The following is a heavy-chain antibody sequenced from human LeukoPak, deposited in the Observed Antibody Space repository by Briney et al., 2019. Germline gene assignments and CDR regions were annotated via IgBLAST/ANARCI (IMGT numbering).Heavy chain of an antibody. D-gene: IGHD3-22*01. Sequence: SETLSLTCTVSGDSLRKSTFYWVWIRQPPGKGLEWIGSIYYSGGADYNPPLKSRVTISVDTSKNQFSLKLSSVTAADTAVYYCARDRDSSGYFPFDYWGQGTLVTVSS. CDR3: ARDRDSSGYFPFDY. V-gene: IGHV4-39*07. CDR2: IYYSGGA. J-gene: IGHJ4*02. CDR1: GDSLRKSTFY.